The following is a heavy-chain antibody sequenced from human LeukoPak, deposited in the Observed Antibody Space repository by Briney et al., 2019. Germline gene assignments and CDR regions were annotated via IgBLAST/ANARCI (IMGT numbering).Heavy chain of an antibody. J-gene: IGHJ4*02. CDR2: IYYSGST. CDR1: GGSISTYF. D-gene: IGHD3-22*01. CDR3: ARGVPSYDSRGYYYDY. V-gene: IGHV4-59*08. Sequence: SETLSLTCTVSGGSISTYFWSWIRQPPGGGLEWIGYIYYSGSTNFSPSLKSRVTISVDTSKNQFSLKLSSVTAADTAVYYCARGVPSYDSRGYYYDYWGQGTLVTVSS.